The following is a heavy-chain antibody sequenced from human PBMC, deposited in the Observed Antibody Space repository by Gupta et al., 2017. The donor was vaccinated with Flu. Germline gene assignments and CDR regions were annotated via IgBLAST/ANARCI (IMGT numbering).Heavy chain of an antibody. CDR3: ARGYDSGSSPNYYGLDV. J-gene: IGHJ6*02. D-gene: IGHD3-10*01. CDR2: LYYSGNT. V-gene: IGHV4-59*01. Sequence: QVRLQESGPGLVKASETLSLTCTVSGDSSSSYYWTWIRQPPGKGLKWIGCLYYSGNTNYNHSIKSRVTVSIDTSNNQFSLNLSSVTAADTAIYCCARGYDSGSSPNYYGLDVWGQGTTVTVSS. CDR1: GDSSSSYY.